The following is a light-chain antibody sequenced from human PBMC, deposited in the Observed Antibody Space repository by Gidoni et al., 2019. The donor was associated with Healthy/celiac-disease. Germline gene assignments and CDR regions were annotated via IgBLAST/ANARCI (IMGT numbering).Light chain of an antibody. J-gene: IGKJ4*01. Sequence: EIVLTQSPATLSLSPGERATLSCRASQSVSSYLAWYQQKPGQAPRLLIYDASNRATGIPARFSGSGSGTDFTLTISSLEPEDFEVYYCQQRSNWPPITFXGXTKVEIK. CDR3: QQRSNWPPIT. CDR1: QSVSSY. V-gene: IGKV3-11*01. CDR2: DAS.